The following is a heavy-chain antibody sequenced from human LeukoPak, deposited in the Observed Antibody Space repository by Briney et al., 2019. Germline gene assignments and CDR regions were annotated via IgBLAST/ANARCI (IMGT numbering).Heavy chain of an antibody. CDR3: TRMTAGHDY. V-gene: IGHV4-38-2*01. CDR1: GYSISSDYY. D-gene: IGHD2-21*02. CDR2: INHSGYT. Sequence: SETLSLTCAVSGYSISSDYYWGWIRQPPGKGLEWIGEINHSGYTNDSPSLKSRVTLSIDTSRKQFSLNLRSVTVADTGIYYCTRMTAGHDYWGQGTLVTVSS. J-gene: IGHJ4*02.